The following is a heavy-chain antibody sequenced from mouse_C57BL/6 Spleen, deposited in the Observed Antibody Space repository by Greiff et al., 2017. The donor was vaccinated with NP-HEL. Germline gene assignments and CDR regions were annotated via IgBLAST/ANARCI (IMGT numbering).Heavy chain of an antibody. CDR2: IDPSDSET. CDR1: GYTFTSYW. D-gene: IGHD2-2*01. J-gene: IGHJ4*01. CDR3: DSGLPGPFYYAKDY. Sequence: QVQLQQPGAELVRPGSSVKLSCKASGYTFTSYWMHWVKQRPIQGLEWIGNIDPSDSETHYNQKFKDKATLTVDKSSSTAYIQLSSLSSEDSAVYYGDSGLPGPFYYAKDYWGHGTSVTFSS. V-gene: IGHV1-52*01.